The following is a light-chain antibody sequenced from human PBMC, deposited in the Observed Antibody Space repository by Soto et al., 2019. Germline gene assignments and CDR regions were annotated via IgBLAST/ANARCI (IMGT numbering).Light chain of an antibody. CDR2: DAS. CDR1: QSIDNW. Sequence: GDRVTITCRASQSIDNWLAWYQQKPGKAPKLLIYDASRLGSGVPSRFSGSGSGTEFTLTISSLQPDDFATYYCQQYNSYRTFGQGTKVDIK. V-gene: IGKV1-5*01. J-gene: IGKJ1*01. CDR3: QQYNSYRT.